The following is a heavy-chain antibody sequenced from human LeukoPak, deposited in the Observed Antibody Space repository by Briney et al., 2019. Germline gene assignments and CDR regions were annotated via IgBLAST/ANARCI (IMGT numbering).Heavy chain of an antibody. V-gene: IGHV4-30-4*01. J-gene: IGHJ4*02. D-gene: IGHD3-22*01. Sequence: PSETLSLTCTVSGGSISSGDYYWSWIRQPPGKGREWIGYIYYSGRTYYNPSVKSRVTISVDTSKNQFSLKLSSVTAADTAVYYCARGDYYDSSGLDYWGQGTLVTVSS. CDR1: GGSISSGDYY. CDR3: ARGDYYDSSGLDY. CDR2: IYYSGRT.